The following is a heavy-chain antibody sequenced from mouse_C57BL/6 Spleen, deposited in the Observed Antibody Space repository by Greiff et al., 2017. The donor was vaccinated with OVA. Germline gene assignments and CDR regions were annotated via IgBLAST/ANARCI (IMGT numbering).Heavy chain of an antibody. J-gene: IGHJ3*01. CDR3: VRDLAWFAY. V-gene: IGHV10-1*01. CDR1: GFSFNTYA. Sequence: GGGLVQPKGSLKLSCAASGFSFNTYAMNWVRQAPGKGLEWVARIRSKSNNYATYYADSVKDRFTISRDDSESMLYLQMNNLKTEDTAMYYCVRDLAWFAYWGQGTLVTVSA. CDR2: IRSKSNNYAT.